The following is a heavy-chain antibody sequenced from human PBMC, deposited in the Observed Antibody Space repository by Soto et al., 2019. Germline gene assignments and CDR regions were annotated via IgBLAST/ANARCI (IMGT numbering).Heavy chain of an antibody. CDR1: GGSISSSSYY. V-gene: IGHV4-39*01. Sequence: PSETLSLTCTVSGGSISSSSYYWGWIRQPPGKGLEWIGSIYYSGSTYYNPSLKSRVTISVDTSKNQFSLKLSSVTAADTAVYYCALGGYDLGGYYGMDVWGQGTTVTVSS. CDR2: IYYSGST. J-gene: IGHJ6*02. CDR3: ALGGYDLGGYYGMDV. D-gene: IGHD5-12*01.